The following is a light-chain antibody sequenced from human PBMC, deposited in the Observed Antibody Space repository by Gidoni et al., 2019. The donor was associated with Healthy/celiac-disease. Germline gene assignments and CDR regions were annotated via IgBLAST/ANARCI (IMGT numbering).Light chain of an antibody. CDR1: QSVLYSSNNKNY. Sequence: EIVMTQSPDSMAVSLGERATINCKSSQSVLYSSNNKNYLAWYQQKPGQPPKLLIYWESTREAGVPDRFSGSGSGTDFPLTISSLQAEDVAVYYCQQYYSTPYTFGQXTKLEIK. J-gene: IGKJ2*01. V-gene: IGKV4-1*01. CDR3: QQYYSTPYT. CDR2: WES.